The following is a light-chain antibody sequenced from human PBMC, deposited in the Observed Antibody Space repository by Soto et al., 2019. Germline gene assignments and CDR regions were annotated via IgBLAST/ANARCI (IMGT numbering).Light chain of an antibody. Sequence: DIQMTQSPSSLSASVGDRITISCRASQSISTYLNWYQQRPGKAPNLLIYAASSLRSVVPSRFSGSGSGTDFTLTISSLQPEDFATYYCHQSYSTPYTFGRGTKLELK. CDR2: AAS. J-gene: IGKJ2*01. V-gene: IGKV1-39*01. CDR1: QSISTY. CDR3: HQSYSTPYT.